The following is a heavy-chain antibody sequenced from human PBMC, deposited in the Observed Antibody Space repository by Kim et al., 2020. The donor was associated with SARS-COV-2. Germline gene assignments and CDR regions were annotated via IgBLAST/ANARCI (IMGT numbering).Heavy chain of an antibody. D-gene: IGHD3-3*01. V-gene: IGHV1-46*01. Sequence: ASVKVSCKASGYTFTSYYMHWVRQAPGQGLEWMGIINPIGGSTRYAQKFQGRVTMTRDTSTSTVYMELSSLRSEDTAVYYCARDYLSYDFWSGYNNWFDPWGQGTLVTVSS. CDR2: INPIGGST. CDR1: GYTFTSYY. CDR3: ARDYLSYDFWSGYNNWFDP. J-gene: IGHJ5*02.